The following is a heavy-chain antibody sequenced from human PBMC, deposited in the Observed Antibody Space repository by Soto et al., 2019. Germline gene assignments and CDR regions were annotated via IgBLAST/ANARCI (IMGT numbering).Heavy chain of an antibody. CDR3: VKAREYNYALDH. J-gene: IGHJ4*02. V-gene: IGHV3-9*01. D-gene: IGHD2-2*01. CDR2: VNWNGRTT. CDR1: GFTFDDYV. Sequence: GGSLRLSCAASGFTFDDYVMHWVRQAPGKGLEWVASVNWNGRTTLYAAAVKGRFSVSRDNGKNSLYLEMTSLRPNDTALYFCVKAREYNYALDHWGQGILVTVSS.